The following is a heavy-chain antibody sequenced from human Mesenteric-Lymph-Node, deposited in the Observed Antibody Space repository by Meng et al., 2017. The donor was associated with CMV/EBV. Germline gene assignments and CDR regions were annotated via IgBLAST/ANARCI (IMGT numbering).Heavy chain of an antibody. D-gene: IGHD6-6*01. V-gene: IGHV1-2*02. Sequence: ASVKVSCKASGYTFTSYYMHWVRQAPGQGLEWMGWINPNSGGTNYAQKFQGRVTMTRDTSISTAYMELSRLRSDDTAVYYCARDQKQLVHHIYYYYGMDVWGQGTTVTVSS. CDR1: GYTFTSYY. J-gene: IGHJ6*02. CDR3: ARDQKQLVHHIYYYYGMDV. CDR2: INPNSGGT.